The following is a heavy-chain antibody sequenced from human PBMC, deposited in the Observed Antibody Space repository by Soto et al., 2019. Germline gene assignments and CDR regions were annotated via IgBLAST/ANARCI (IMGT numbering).Heavy chain of an antibody. V-gene: IGHV2-5*01. CDR2: IYWNEDK. CDR1: AFSLSTNGVG. Sequence: SGPTLVNPPHTLTLTCTFSAFSLSTNGVGVGWIRQPPGKPLEWLAVIYWNEDKRYSRSLKSRLSITKDTSKNQVVLTMTTMDPFDTATYYCVHTVMVHTIMGGHYFGYWGTGLLHIVSS. CDR3: VHTVMVHTIMGGHYFGY. D-gene: IGHD2-8*01. J-gene: IGHJ4*02.